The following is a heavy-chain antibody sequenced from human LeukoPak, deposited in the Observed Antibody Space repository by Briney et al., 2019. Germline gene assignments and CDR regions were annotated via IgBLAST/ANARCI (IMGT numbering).Heavy chain of an antibody. D-gene: IGHD3-3*01. Sequence: PGGSLRLSCAASGFTFSSYAMHWVRQAPGKGREYVSAISSNGGSTYYANSVKVRFTISRDNSKNTLYLQMGSLRAEDMAVYYCARGGPTPFLEWFRTDAFDIWGQGTMVTVSS. CDR1: GFTFSSYA. V-gene: IGHV3-64*01. J-gene: IGHJ3*02. CDR2: ISSNGGST. CDR3: ARGGPTPFLEWFRTDAFDI.